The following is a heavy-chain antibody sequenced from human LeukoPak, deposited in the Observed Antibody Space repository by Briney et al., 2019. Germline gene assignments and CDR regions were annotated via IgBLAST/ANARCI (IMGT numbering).Heavy chain of an antibody. V-gene: IGHV4-59*08. CDR1: GGSISNYY. Sequence: SETLSLTCTVSGGSISNYYWSWIRQPPGKGLEWIGYIYYSGGTNYNPSLKSRVTISVDKSKNQFSLNLTSVTAADTAVYYCARGRGVPFDPWGQGTLVTVSS. D-gene: IGHD3-10*01. J-gene: IGHJ5*02. CDR2: IYYSGGT. CDR3: ARGRGVPFDP.